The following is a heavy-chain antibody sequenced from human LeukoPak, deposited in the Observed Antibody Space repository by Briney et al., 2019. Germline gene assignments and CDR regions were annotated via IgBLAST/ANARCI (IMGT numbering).Heavy chain of an antibody. J-gene: IGHJ4*02. CDR1: GFTFNDYY. V-gene: IGHV3-11*04. CDR2: ISGRGGTI. Sequence: PGGSLRLSCAASGFTFNDYYMTWIRQAPGKGLEWVSYISGRGGTIYYAGSVKGRFTISRDNAKNSLYLQMSSLRAEDTAVYYCASIAVANYFGYWGQGTLVTVSS. CDR3: ASIAVANYFGY. D-gene: IGHD6-19*01.